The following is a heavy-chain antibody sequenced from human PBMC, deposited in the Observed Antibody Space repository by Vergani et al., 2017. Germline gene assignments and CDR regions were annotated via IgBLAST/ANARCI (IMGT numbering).Heavy chain of an antibody. D-gene: IGHD3-10*01. Sequence: EVQLVESRGVLVQPGGSLRLSCAASGFTFSSYEMNWVRQAPGKGLEWVSYISSSGSTIYYADSVKGRFTISRDNAKNSLYLQMNSLRAEDKAVYYCAREGVRRERITMVRGVYDGYYYGMDVWGQGTTVTVSS. CDR2: ISSSGSTI. V-gene: IGHV3-48*03. CDR3: AREGVRRERITMVRGVYDGYYYGMDV. CDR1: GFTFSSYE. J-gene: IGHJ6*02.